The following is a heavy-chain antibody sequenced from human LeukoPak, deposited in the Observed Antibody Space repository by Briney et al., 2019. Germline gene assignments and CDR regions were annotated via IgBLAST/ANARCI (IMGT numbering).Heavy chain of an antibody. J-gene: IGHJ4*02. Sequence: ASVKVSCKASGYTFTSYDINWVRQATGQGLEWMGWMNPNSGNTGYAQKFQGRVTMTRNTSISTAYMELSSLRSEDTAVYYCARGSFTRRSGYLGYWGQGTLVTVSS. V-gene: IGHV1-8*01. CDR1: GYTFTSYD. D-gene: IGHD3-22*01. CDR2: MNPNSGNT. CDR3: ARGSFTRRSGYLGY.